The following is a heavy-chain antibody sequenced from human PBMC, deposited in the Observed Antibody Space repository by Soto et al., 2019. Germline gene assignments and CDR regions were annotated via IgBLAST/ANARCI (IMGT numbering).Heavy chain of an antibody. V-gene: IGHV1-69*02. CDR1: GGTFSSYT. CDR3: AGVAAIEYFQH. J-gene: IGHJ1*01. D-gene: IGHD2-15*01. CDR2: IIPILGIA. Sequence: SVKVSGKASGGTFSSYTISWVRQAPGQGLEWMGRIIPILGIANYAQKFQGRVTITADKSTSTAYMELSSLRSEDTAVYYCAGVAAIEYFQHWGQGTLVTVSS.